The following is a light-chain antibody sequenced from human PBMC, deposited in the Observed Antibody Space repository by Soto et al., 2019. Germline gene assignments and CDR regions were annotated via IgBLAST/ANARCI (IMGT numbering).Light chain of an antibody. CDR2: LEGSGSY. CDR1: SGHSSYI. V-gene: IGLV4-60*02. J-gene: IGLJ3*02. Sequence: QSVLTQSSSASASLGSSVKLTCTLSSGHSSYIIAWHQQQPGKAPRYLMKLEGSGSYNKGSGVPDRFSGSSSGADRYLTISNLQFEDEAAYYCETWDSNTRWVFGGGTKVTVL. CDR3: ETWDSNTRWV.